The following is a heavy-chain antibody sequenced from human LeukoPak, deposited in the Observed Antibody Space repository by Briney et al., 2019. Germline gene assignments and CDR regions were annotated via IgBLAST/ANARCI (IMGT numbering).Heavy chain of an antibody. CDR1: GGSISSYY. CDR2: IYYSGST. J-gene: IGHJ4*02. Sequence: SETLSLTCTVSGGSISSYYWSWIRQPPGKGLAWIGYIYYSGSTNYNPSLKRRVTISVDTSKNHFSLKLSSVAAADTAVYYCARRRWQRGPDVVNPFDYWGQGTLVTVSS. D-gene: IGHD5-12*01. CDR3: ARRRWQRGPDVVNPFDY. V-gene: IGHV4-59*01.